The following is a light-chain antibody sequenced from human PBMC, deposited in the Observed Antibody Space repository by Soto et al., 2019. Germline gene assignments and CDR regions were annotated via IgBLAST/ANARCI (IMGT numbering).Light chain of an antibody. CDR1: QSISTY. Sequence: DIQMTQSPSSLSASVGDRVTITCRASQSISTYLNWYQQKPGEAPKVLMYDASSLQSGVPSRFSGSGSGTDFTLTISNLQPEDFATYYCQQSYTSPRTFGQGTRVEIK. V-gene: IGKV1-39*01. CDR3: QQSYTSPRT. CDR2: DAS. J-gene: IGKJ1*01.